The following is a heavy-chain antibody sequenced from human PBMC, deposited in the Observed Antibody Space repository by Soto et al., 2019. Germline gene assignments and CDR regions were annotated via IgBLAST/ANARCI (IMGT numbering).Heavy chain of an antibody. V-gene: IGHV5-51*01. J-gene: IGHJ4*02. CDR2: IYPGDSDT. Sequence: PGESLKTSCKGSGYSFTSYWNDWVRQMPGKGLEWMGIIYPGDSDTSYSPSFQGHVTTSTDKSISTAYLQWSSLKAADTAMYYCARHRRKGYCTNGVCYGYFDYWGQGTLVTVSS. CDR3: ARHRRKGYCTNGVCYGYFDY. CDR1: GYSFTSYW. D-gene: IGHD2-8*01.